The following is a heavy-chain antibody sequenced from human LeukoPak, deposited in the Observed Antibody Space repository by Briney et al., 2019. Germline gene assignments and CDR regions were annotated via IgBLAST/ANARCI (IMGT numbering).Heavy chain of an antibody. Sequence: GESLKISCKGSGYSFTSYWIGWVRQMPGKDLEWMGIIYPGDSDTRYSPSFQGQVTISADKSISTAYLQWSSLKASDTAMYYCARHPHYYDSSGYLPFDYWGQGTLVTVSS. CDR3: ARHPHYYDSSGYLPFDY. CDR1: GYSFTSYW. CDR2: IYPGDSDT. V-gene: IGHV5-51*01. D-gene: IGHD3-22*01. J-gene: IGHJ4*02.